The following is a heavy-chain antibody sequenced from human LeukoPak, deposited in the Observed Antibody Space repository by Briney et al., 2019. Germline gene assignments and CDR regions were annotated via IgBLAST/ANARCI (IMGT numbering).Heavy chain of an antibody. D-gene: IGHD1-1*01. CDR2: INPDASTT. Sequence: GGSLRLSCAASGFTFSTYWMHWVRHAPGNGLVWVSRINPDASTTNYADSVRGRFTISRDNAKNTLYLQMNSLRAEDTALYYCTRGGLEPIDSWGQGTLVTVSS. CDR3: TRGGLEPIDS. CDR1: GFTFSTYW. V-gene: IGHV3-74*01. J-gene: IGHJ4*02.